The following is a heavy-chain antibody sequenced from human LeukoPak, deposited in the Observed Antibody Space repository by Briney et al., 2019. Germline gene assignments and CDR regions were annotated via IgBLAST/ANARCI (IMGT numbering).Heavy chain of an antibody. J-gene: IGHJ4*02. CDR1: GGSISSSSYY. V-gene: IGHV4-39*01. CDR3: ARYSTGSGWYYYFDY. CDR2: IYYSGST. D-gene: IGHD6-19*01. Sequence: SENLSLTCTVSGGSISSSSYYWGWIRQPPGKGLEWIGSIYYSGSTYYNPSLKSRVTISVDTSKNQFSLKLSSVTAADTAVYYCARYSTGSGWYYYFDYWGQGTLVTVSS.